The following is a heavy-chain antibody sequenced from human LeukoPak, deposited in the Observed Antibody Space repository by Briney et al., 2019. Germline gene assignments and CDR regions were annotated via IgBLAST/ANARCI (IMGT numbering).Heavy chain of an antibody. J-gene: IGHJ6*02. CDR1: VSXNY. V-gene: IGHV3-53*01. D-gene: IGHD6-19*01. Sequence: VSXNYMXWVGQAXGXXLXGXXXXYSGGSTYDSESVKGRFTISRDKSKKTLYLQMNSLRAEDTAVYYCARDYSSGWYRTDYGMDVWGQGTTVTVSS. CDR2: XYSGGST. CDR3: ARDYSSGWYRTDYGMDV.